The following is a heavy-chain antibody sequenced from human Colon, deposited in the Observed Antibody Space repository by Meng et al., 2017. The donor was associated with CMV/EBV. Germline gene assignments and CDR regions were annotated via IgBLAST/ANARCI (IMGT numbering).Heavy chain of an antibody. CDR2: ISNGGGNT. CDR3: ARDGFTYGYYFDY. D-gene: IGHD5-18*01. J-gene: IGHJ4*02. CDR1: GFTFSGYA. Sequence: GGSLRLSCAASGFTFSGYAMSWVRQAPGKGLEWVSAISNGGGNTYYADSVRGRFTISRDNSKNTLSLQMNSLRDEDTAVYYCARDGFTYGYYFDYWGQGTLVTVSS. V-gene: IGHV3-23*01.